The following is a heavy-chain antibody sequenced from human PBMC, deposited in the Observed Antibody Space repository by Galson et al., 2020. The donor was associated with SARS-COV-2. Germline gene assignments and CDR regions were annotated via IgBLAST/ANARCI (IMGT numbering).Heavy chain of an antibody. CDR1: GGTFSSYA. J-gene: IGHJ4*02. CDR2: IIPIFGTA. CDR3: ARVAGMGLL. V-gene: IGHV1-69*13. Sequence: SVQVSCKASGGTFSSYAISWVRQDPGQGLEWMGGIIPIFGTANYAQKFQGRVAITADESTSTAYMELSSLRSEDTAVYYWARVAGMGLLWGQGTLVTVSS. D-gene: IGHD1-7*01.